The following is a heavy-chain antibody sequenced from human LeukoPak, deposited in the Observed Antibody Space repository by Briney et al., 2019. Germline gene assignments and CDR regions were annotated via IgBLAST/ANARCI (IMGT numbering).Heavy chain of an antibody. CDR2: ISGSGGST. CDR3: AKGQYSSGWYFNFDY. Sequence: GGSLRLSCAASGFTFSSYAMSWVRQAPGKGLEWVSAISGSGGSTYYAESVKGRFTISRDNAKNSLYLQMNSLRAEDTAVYYCAKGQYSSGWYFNFDYWGQGTLVTVSS. J-gene: IGHJ4*02. D-gene: IGHD6-19*01. V-gene: IGHV3-23*01. CDR1: GFTFSSYA.